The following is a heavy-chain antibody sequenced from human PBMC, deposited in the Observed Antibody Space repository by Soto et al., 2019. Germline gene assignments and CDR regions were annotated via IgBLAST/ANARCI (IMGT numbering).Heavy chain of an antibody. Sequence: GSLRLSCAASGFTFSSYAMSWVRQAPGKGLEWVSAISGSGGTTYYAGSAKGRFTISRDNSKNTLFLQMNSLRAEDTAIYYCAKSGPPPAVTIYFDYWGQGTLVTVSS. CDR1: GFTFSSYA. CDR2: ISGSGGTT. V-gene: IGHV3-23*01. D-gene: IGHD4-17*01. CDR3: AKSGPPPAVTIYFDY. J-gene: IGHJ4*02.